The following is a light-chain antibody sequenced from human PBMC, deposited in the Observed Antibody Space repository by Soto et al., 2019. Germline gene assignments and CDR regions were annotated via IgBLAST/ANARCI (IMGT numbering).Light chain of an antibody. CDR3: SSYTSSTTLV. CDR1: SSDVGGYKY. V-gene: IGLV2-14*01. J-gene: IGLJ2*01. CDR2: EVS. Sequence: QSALTQPASVSGSPGQSITISCTGTSSDVGGYKYVSWYQQHPGKAPKLMIYEVSNRPSGVSNRFSGSKSANTAPLTISGLQAEDEADYYCSSYTSSTTLVFGGGTKLTVL.